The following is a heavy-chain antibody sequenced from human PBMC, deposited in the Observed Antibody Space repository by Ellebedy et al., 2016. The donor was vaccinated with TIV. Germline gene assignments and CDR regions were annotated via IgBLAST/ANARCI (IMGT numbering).Heavy chain of an antibody. CDR2: INPNSGGT. Sequence: ASVKVSCXASGYTFTGYYMHWVRQAPGQGLEWMGWINPNSGGTNYAQKFQGWVTMTRDTSISTAYMELSRLRSDDTAVYYCARDAIGSSSWAVFDYWGQGTLVTVSS. D-gene: IGHD6-13*01. CDR3: ARDAIGSSSWAVFDY. V-gene: IGHV1-2*04. CDR1: GYTFTGYY. J-gene: IGHJ4*02.